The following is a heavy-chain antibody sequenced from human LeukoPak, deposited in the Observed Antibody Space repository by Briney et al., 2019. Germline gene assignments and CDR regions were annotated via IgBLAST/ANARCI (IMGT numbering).Heavy chain of an antibody. CDR3: ARQKYSGSSLDY. Sequence: GGSLRLSCAASGLTFSSYDMHWVRQAPGKGLGWVALISYDGSNKYYADSVKGRFTISRDNSKSTLYLQVNSLGAEDTAVYYCARQKYSGSSLDYWGQGTLVTVSS. CDR2: ISYDGSNK. J-gene: IGHJ4*02. V-gene: IGHV3-33*01. D-gene: IGHD6-6*01. CDR1: GLTFSSYD.